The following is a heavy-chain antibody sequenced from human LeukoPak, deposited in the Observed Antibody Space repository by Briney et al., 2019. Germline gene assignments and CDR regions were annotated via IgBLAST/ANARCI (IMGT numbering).Heavy chain of an antibody. CDR2: IRNSSYI. V-gene: IGHV3-21*01. CDR1: GFTFSILS. D-gene: IGHD3-10*01. Sequence: GGSVRLSRAPSGFTFSILSMKCAPQATGKRLEWGSSIRNSSYIYYAASVKRRFTSSRDNAKNSLYLQINSMRAENTAVYHCARARVTMVRDVRKYYSIVIWGPGAPV. CDR3: ARARVTMVRDVRKYYSIVI. J-gene: IGHJ6*01.